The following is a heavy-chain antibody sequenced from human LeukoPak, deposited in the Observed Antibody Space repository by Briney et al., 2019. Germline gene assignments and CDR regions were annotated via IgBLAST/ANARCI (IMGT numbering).Heavy chain of an antibody. V-gene: IGHV4-59*12. CDR1: GGSISSYY. D-gene: IGHD2-2*01. CDR2: IYYSGST. J-gene: IGHJ5*02. CDR3: ARRKKSKYCSSTSCYGWSDP. Sequence: SETLSLTCTVSGGSISSYYWSWIRQPPGKGLEWIGYIYYSGSTNYNPSLKSRVTISVDTSKNQFSLKLSSVTAADTAVYYCARRKKSKYCSSTSCYGWSDPWGQGTLVTVSS.